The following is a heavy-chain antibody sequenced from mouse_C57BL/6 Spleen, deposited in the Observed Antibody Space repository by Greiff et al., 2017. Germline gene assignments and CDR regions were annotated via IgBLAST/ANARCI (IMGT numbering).Heavy chain of an antibody. CDR2: ISYDGSN. V-gene: IGHV3-6*01. Sequence: DVKLQESGPGLVKPSQSLSLTCSVTGYSITSGYYWNWIRQFPGNKLEWMGYISYDGSNNYNPSLKNRISITRDTSKNQFFLKLNSVTTEDTATYYCARVWVYDGYYGYFDVWGTGTTVTVSS. J-gene: IGHJ1*03. D-gene: IGHD2-3*01. CDR1: GYSITSGYY. CDR3: ARVWVYDGYYGYFDV.